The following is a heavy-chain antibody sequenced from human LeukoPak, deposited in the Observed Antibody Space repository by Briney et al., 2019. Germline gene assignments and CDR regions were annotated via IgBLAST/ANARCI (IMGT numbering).Heavy chain of an antibody. CDR2: TSGSGGST. J-gene: IGHJ4*02. Sequence: GGSLRLSCAASGFTFSSYAMSWVRQAPGKGLEWVSGTSGSGGSTYYAGSVKGWFTISRDNSKNTLYLRMNSLRVEDTAVYYCAKNGGSQCYSHLDSWGQGTLVTVSS. CDR1: GFTFSSYA. V-gene: IGHV3-23*01. CDR3: AKNGGSQCYSHLDS. D-gene: IGHD2-15*01.